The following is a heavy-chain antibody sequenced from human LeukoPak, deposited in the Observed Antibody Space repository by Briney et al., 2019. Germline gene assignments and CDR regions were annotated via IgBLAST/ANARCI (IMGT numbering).Heavy chain of an antibody. V-gene: IGHV4-39*01. Sequence: SETLSLTCTVSGGSISSSSYYWGWIRQPPGKGLEWIGSIYYSGSTYYNPSLKSRVTISVDTSKNQFSLKLSSVTAADTAVYYCARHLKDTAMEYYYYYYYMDVWGKGTTVTVSS. CDR1: GGSISSSSYY. D-gene: IGHD5-18*01. CDR3: ARHLKDTAMEYYYYYYYMDV. CDR2: IYYSGST. J-gene: IGHJ6*03.